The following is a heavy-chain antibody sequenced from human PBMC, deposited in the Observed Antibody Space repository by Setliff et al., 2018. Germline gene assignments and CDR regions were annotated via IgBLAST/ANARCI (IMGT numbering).Heavy chain of an antibody. Sequence: ASVKVSCKASGGTFSSYVISWVREAPGQGLEWMGWINSYNGNTNYAQKLQGRVTMTTDTSTSTAYVELRRLGSDDTAVYFCARVTYCGGDCYSFDYWGQGTLVTVSS. D-gene: IGHD2-21*01. CDR3: ARVTYCGGDCYSFDY. CDR2: INSYNGNT. J-gene: IGHJ4*02. CDR1: GGTFSSYV. V-gene: IGHV1-18*01.